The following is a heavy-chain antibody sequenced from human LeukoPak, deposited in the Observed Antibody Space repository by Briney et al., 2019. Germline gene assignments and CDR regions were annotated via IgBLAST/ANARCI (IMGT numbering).Heavy chain of an antibody. CDR2: IRYDGSNK. CDR3: AKDLGPYYYDSSGYYGDHYFDY. CDR1: GFTFSSYG. J-gene: IGHJ4*02. D-gene: IGHD3-22*01. Sequence: PGGSLRLSCAASGFTFSSYGMHWVRQAPGKGLEWVAFIRYDGSNKYYADSVKGRFTISRDNSKNTLYLQVNSLRAEDTAVYYCAKDLGPYYYDSSGYYGDHYFDYWGQGTLVTVSS. V-gene: IGHV3-30*02.